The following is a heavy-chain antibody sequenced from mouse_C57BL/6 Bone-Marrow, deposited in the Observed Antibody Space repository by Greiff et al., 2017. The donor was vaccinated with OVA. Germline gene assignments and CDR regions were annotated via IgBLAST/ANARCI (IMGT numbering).Heavy chain of an antibody. V-gene: IGHV1-55*01. CDR3: ARGEEPFDY. CDR2: IYPGSGST. CDR1: GYTFTSYW. J-gene: IGHJ2*01. Sequence: QVHVKQPGAELVKPGASVKMSCKASGYTFTSYWITWVKQRPGQGLEWIGDIYPGSGSTNYNEKFKSKATLTVDTSSSTAYMQLSSLTSEDSAVYYCARGEEPFDYWGQGTTLTVSS.